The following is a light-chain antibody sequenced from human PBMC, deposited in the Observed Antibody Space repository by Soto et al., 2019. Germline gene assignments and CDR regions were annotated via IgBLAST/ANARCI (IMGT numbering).Light chain of an antibody. J-gene: IGLJ1*01. CDR1: KLGDKH. CDR3: QAWDSNTLLYV. V-gene: IGLV3-1*01. CDR2: QDM. Sequence: SYELTQPPSVSVSPGQTAIITCSGDKLGDKHASWYQQKPGQSPVLLLYQDMKRPSGIPERFSGSNSGNTATLTISGTQAMDEADYYCQAWDSNTLLYVFGTGTKLTVL.